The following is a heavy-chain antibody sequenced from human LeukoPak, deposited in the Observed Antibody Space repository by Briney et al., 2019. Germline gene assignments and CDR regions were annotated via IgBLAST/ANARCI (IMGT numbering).Heavy chain of an antibody. CDR1: RYSFISYG. V-gene: IGHV1-18*01. CDR2: ISTHSGNT. J-gene: IGHJ5*02. Sequence: GASVKVSRKASRYSFISYGISWVRQAPGQGLEWMGWISTHSGNTNYAQKLQGRVTMTTDTSTSTAYMEMRSLKSDDTAVYYCARGGNRHWFDPWGQGTLVTVSS. CDR3: ARGGNRHWFDP. D-gene: IGHD2/OR15-2a*01.